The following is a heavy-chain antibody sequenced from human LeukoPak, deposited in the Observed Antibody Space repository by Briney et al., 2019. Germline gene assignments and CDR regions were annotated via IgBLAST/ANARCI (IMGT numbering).Heavy chain of an antibody. D-gene: IGHD1-1*01. J-gene: IGHJ4*02. Sequence: GGSLRLSCGASGFTFRNYWMTWVRQAPGKGLECVAHIMPDGSEQDYVDSVKGRFTISRDNAKNSLYLQMNSLRAEDTAVYYCSRHGIYCFDYWGQGALVAVSS. V-gene: IGHV3-7*03. CDR1: GFTFRNYW. CDR2: IMPDGSEQ. CDR3: SRHGIYCFDY.